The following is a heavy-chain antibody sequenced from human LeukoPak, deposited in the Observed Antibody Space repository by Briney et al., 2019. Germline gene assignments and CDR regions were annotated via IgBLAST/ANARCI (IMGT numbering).Heavy chain of an antibody. CDR1: GGSTSNYF. V-gene: IGHV4-4*07. CDR3: ARDQEGHGYYFDY. CDR2: IHTSGST. J-gene: IGHJ4*02. Sequence: SETLSLTCTVSGGSTSNYFCTWLRQSAGKGLEWIGRIHTSGSTNYNPSLKSRVSMSVDTSKNQFSLKLSSVTAADTAVYYCARDQEGHGYYFDYWGQGALVTVSS. D-gene: IGHD3-3*01.